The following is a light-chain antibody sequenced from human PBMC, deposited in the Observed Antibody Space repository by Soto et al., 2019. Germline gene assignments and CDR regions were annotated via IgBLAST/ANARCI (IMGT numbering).Light chain of an antibody. CDR3: HQYDSSPET. CDR2: GAS. CDR1: QSLSSSY. Sequence: EIVLTQSPGTLSLSPGERATLSCRASQSLSSSYLAWYQQKPGQAPSLLIYGASSRATGIPDRFSGSGSATDFTVTISRLEPEDFAVDYCHQYDSSPETFGRGTKLEIK. V-gene: IGKV3-20*01. J-gene: IGKJ2*01.